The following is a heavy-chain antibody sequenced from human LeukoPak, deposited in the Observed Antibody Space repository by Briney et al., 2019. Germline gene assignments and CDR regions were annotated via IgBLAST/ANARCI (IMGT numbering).Heavy chain of an antibody. CDR1: GFTFSGYS. J-gene: IGHJ6*02. V-gene: IGHV3-21*01. Sequence: GGSLRLSCTASGFTFSGYSMNWIRQAPGKGLEWVSSFGTRSTSIYHAGSVKGRFAISRDNAKNSLYLQMNSLRDEDTAVYYCARDGSGAARPNYYYYGMDVWGQGTTVTVSS. D-gene: IGHD6-6*01. CDR3: ARDGSGAARPNYYYYGMDV. CDR2: FGTRSTSI.